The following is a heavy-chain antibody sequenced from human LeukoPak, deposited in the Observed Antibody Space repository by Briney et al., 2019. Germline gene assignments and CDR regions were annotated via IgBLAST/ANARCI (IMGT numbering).Heavy chain of an antibody. D-gene: IGHD6-25*01. CDR2: INHSGST. J-gene: IGHJ4*02. CDR3: ARRRVRAAGPYFDY. V-gene: IGHV4-34*01. Sequence: PSETLSLTCAIYGGSFSGYYWSWIRQPPGKGLEWIGEINHSGSTNYNPSLKSRVTISVDTSKNQFSLKLSSVTAADTAVCYCARRRVRAAGPYFDYWGQGTLVTVSS. CDR1: GGSFSGYY.